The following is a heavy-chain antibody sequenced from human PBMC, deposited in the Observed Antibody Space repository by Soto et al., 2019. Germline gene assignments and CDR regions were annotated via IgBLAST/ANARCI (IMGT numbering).Heavy chain of an antibody. CDR3: ARVIPGVEDWFDP. D-gene: IGHD2-2*01. CDR1: GYTFTNFG. J-gene: IGHJ5*02. Sequence: SVKVSCKVSGYTFTNFGVTWVRRAPGQGLEWMGWISAYTDTPNYAQKFQGRVTMTIDTSTSKDYMDLRSLTSDETAVYYCARVIPGVEDWFDPWGQGSLVTVSS. V-gene: IGHV1-18*01. CDR2: ISAYTDTP.